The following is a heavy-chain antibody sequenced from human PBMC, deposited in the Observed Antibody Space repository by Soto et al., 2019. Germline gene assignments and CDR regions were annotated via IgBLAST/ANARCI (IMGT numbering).Heavy chain of an antibody. CDR1: GFTFSSYE. CDR2: INSDGSST. V-gene: IGHV3-74*01. Sequence: GGSLRLSCAASGFTFSSYEMNWVRQAPGKGLVWVSRINSDGSSTSYADSVKGRFTISRDNAKNTLYLQMNSLRAEDTAVYYCARPAYGDYLDYWGQGTLVTVSS. J-gene: IGHJ4*02. CDR3: ARPAYGDYLDY. D-gene: IGHD4-17*01.